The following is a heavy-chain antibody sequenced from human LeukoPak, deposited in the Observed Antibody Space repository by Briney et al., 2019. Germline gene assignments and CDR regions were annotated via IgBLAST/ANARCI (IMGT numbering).Heavy chain of an antibody. CDR1: GFTFSSYS. J-gene: IGHJ5*02. Sequence: PGGSLRLSCAASGFTFSSYSMNWVRQAPGKGLEWVSSISSSSSYIYYADSVKGRFTISRDNAKNSLYLQMNSLRAEDTALYYCAKDSYDMPHNWFDPWGQGTLVTVSS. D-gene: IGHD3-9*01. CDR3: AKDSYDMPHNWFDP. V-gene: IGHV3-21*04. CDR2: ISSSSSYI.